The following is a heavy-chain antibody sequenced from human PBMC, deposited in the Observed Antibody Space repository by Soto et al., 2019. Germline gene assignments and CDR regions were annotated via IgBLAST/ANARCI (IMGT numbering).Heavy chain of an antibody. CDR2: ISYDGSNK. CDR1: GFTFSSYA. D-gene: IGHD6-19*01. CDR3: EKVHSSDWHNFDS. V-gene: IGHV3-30*18. J-gene: IGHJ4*02. Sequence: PAGSLRLSCAASGFTFSSYAMHWVRQAPGKGLEWVTVISYDGSNKYYADSVKGRFTISRDNSKNTLFLDMNSLRAEDTAVYYCEKVHSSDWHNFDSWGQGTLVTVSS.